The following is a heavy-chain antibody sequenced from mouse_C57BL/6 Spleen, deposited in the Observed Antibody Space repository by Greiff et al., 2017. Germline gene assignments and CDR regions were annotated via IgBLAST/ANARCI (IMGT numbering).Heavy chain of an antibody. CDR2: IDPNSGGT. J-gene: IGHJ2*01. D-gene: IGHD2-3*01. CDR1: GYTFTSYW. Sequence: HVTLPHPGAELVKPGASVKLSCKASGYTFTSYWMHWVKQRPGRGLEWIGRIDPNSGGTKYNEKFKSKATLTVDKPSSTAYMQLSSLTSEDSAVYYCARGGGWLLSYFDYWGQGTTLTVSS. V-gene: IGHV1-72*01. CDR3: ARGGGWLLSYFDY.